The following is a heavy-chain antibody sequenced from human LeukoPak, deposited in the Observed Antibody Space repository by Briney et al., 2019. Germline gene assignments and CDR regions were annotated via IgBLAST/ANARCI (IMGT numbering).Heavy chain of an antibody. V-gene: IGHV3-21*01. CDR2: ISSSSSYI. Sequence: PGGSLRLSCAASGFTFSSYSMNWVRQAPGKVLEWVSSISSSSSYIYYADSVKGRFTFSRDNAKNSLYLQMNSLRAEDTAVYYCAREGGDSYGPNPLDYWGQGTLVTVSS. J-gene: IGHJ4*02. CDR1: GFTFSSYS. D-gene: IGHD5-18*01. CDR3: AREGGDSYGPNPLDY.